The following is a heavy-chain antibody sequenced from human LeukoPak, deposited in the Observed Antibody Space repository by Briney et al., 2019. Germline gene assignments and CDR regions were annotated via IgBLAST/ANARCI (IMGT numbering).Heavy chain of an antibody. J-gene: IGHJ4*02. CDR3: ARRDDHGGYIDY. CDR1: GGSITSSIYF. V-gene: IGHV4-39*01. D-gene: IGHD4-23*01. Sequence: SETLSLTCTVSGGSITSSIYFWGWIRQPPGKGLEWIGSIYYSGSTNYNPSLKSRVTISVDTSKNQFSLKLTSVTAADTALYYCARRDDHGGYIDYWGQGTLVTVSS. CDR2: IYYSGST.